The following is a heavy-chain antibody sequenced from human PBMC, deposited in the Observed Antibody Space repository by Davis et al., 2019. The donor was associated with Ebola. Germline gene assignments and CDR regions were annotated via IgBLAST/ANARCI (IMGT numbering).Heavy chain of an antibody. CDR3: ARRGTSSWYAGWFDP. D-gene: IGHD6-13*01. V-gene: IGHV4-30-2*01. Sequence: MPSETLSLTCAVSGGSISSGGYSWSWIRQPPGKGLEWIGYIYHSGSTYYNPSLKSRVTISVDTSKNQFSLKLSSVTAADTAVYYCARRGTSSWYAGWFDPWGQGTLVTVSS. CDR2: IYHSGST. CDR1: GGSISSGGYS. J-gene: IGHJ5*02.